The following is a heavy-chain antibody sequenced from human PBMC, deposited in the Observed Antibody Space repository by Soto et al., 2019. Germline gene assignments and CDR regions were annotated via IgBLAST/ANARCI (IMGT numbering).Heavy chain of an antibody. D-gene: IGHD1-1*01. CDR2: ISWNSGSI. V-gene: IGHV3-9*01. CDR3: AKSGTGTTYFADY. J-gene: IGHJ4*02. Sequence: EVQLVESGGGLVQPGRSLRLSCAASGFTFDDYAMHWVRQAPGKGLEWVSGISWNSGSIGYADSVKGRFTISRDNAKNYLHLQMNSLRAEDTALYYCAKSGTGTTYFADYWGQGTLVTVSS. CDR1: GFTFDDYA.